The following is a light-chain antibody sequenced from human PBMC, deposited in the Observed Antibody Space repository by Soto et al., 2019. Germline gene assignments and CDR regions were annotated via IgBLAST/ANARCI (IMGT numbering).Light chain of an antibody. V-gene: IGLV2-14*01. CDR3: SSYTHTSNSDVV. Sequence: QSALTQPASVSGSPGQSITISCTGTSNDVGDYNYVSWYQQYPGKAPKVIIYEVSNRPSGVSNRFSGSKSGNTASLIISGLRAEDEADYYCSSYTHTSNSDVVFGGGTKVTVL. CDR2: EVS. J-gene: IGLJ2*01. CDR1: SNDVGDYNY.